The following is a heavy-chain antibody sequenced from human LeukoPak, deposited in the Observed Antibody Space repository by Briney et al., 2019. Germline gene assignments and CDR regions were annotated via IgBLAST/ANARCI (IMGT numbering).Heavy chain of an antibody. Sequence: ETSETLSLTCAVYGGSFSGYYWSWIRQPPGKGLEWIGEINHSGSTNYNPSLKSRVTISVDTSKNQFSLKLSSVTAADTAVYYCARHEGYSSSWYPAFDYWGQGTLVTVSS. CDR2: INHSGST. D-gene: IGHD6-13*01. CDR1: GGSFSGYY. V-gene: IGHV4-34*01. CDR3: ARHEGYSSSWYPAFDY. J-gene: IGHJ4*02.